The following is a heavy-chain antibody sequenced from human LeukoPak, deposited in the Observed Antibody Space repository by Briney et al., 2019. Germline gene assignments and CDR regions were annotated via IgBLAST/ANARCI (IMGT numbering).Heavy chain of an antibody. D-gene: IGHD4-17*01. J-gene: IGHJ4*02. V-gene: IGHV3-30-3*01. CDR3: AREPMTTVTTDY. CDR2: ISYDGSNK. CDR1: GFTFSSYA. Sequence: GGSLRPSCAASGFTFSSYAMHWVRQAPGKGLEWVAVISYDGSNKYYADSVKGRFTISRDNSKNTLYLQMNSLRAEDTAVYYCAREPMTTVTTDYWGQGTLVTVSS.